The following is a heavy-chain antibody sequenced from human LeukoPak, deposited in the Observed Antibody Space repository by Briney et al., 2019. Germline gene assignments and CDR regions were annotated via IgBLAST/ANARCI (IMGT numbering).Heavy chain of an antibody. J-gene: IGHJ5*02. CDR1: GGSISSSNW. CDR3: ARGQARLAWFDP. V-gene: IGHV4-4*02. D-gene: IGHD6-19*01. CDR2: IYHSGST. Sequence: PLETLSLTCAVSGGSISSSNWWSWVRQPPGKGLEWIGEIYHSGSTNYNPSLKSRVTISVDTSKNQFSLRLTSVIAADTAVYYCARGQARLAWFDPWGQGTLVTVSS.